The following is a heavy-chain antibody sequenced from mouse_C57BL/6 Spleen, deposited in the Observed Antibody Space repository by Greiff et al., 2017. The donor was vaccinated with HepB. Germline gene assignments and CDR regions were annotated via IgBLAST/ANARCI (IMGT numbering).Heavy chain of an antibody. V-gene: IGHV1-64*01. Sequence: VQLQQPGAELVKPGASVKLSCKASGYTFTSYWMHWVKQRPGQGLEWIGMIHPNSGSTNYNEKFKSKATLTVDKSSSTAYMQLSSLTSEDSAVYYCARWGITTVVGSYFDYWGQGTTLTVSS. CDR2: IHPNSGST. D-gene: IGHD1-1*01. CDR3: ARWGITTVVGSYFDY. CDR1: GYTFTSYW. J-gene: IGHJ2*01.